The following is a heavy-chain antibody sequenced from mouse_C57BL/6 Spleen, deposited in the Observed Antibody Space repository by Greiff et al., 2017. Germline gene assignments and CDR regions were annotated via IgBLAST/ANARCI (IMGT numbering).Heavy chain of an antibody. CDR3: ASGGETRYVDY. V-gene: IGHV1-62-3*01. Sequence: QVQLQQPGAELVKPGASVKLSCKASGYTFTSYWMHWVKQRPGQGLEWIGRIDPDSGGTKYNEKFKGKAILTVDKPSSTAYMQLSSLTSEDSAVYYCASGGETRYVDYWGQGTTLTVSA. CDR2: IDPDSGGT. CDR1: GYTFTSYW. J-gene: IGHJ2*01. D-gene: IGHD2-13*01.